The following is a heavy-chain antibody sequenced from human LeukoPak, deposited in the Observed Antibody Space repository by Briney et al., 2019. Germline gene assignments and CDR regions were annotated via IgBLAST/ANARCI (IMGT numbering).Heavy chain of an antibody. CDR3: AKDGQRRAVSVVTYMDV. D-gene: IGHD6-19*01. CDR1: GFTFDDYA. CDR2: INWNSGRM. Sequence: GRSLRLSCAAAGFTFDDYAMHWVRQAPGKGLEWVSTINWNSGRMEYADSVKGRFTISRDNAKNSLYLQMNSLRDENTALYYCAKDGQRRAVSVVTYMDVWGKGTTVTVSS. J-gene: IGHJ6*03. V-gene: IGHV3-9*01.